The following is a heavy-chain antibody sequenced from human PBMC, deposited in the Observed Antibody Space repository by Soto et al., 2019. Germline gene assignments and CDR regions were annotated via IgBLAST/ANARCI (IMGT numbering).Heavy chain of an antibody. D-gene: IGHD3-10*01. J-gene: IGHJ4*02. Sequence: QVQLQESGPGLVKPSETLSLTCTVSGDSVSSGSYYWSWIRQPPGKGLEWIGYIYYSGSTNYSPSLTGPVNISLDTSKNQCSLKLSSVTAADTAVYYCAGGRLPMLRGINSYYFDYWGQGTLVTVSS. CDR1: GDSVSSGSYY. CDR3: AGGRLPMLRGINSYYFDY. CDR2: IYYSGST. V-gene: IGHV4-61*01.